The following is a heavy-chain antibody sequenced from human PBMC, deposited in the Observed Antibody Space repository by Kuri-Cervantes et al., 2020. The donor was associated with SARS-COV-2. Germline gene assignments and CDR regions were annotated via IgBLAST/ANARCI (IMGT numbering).Heavy chain of an antibody. D-gene: IGHD6-13*01. CDR2: INHSGST. Sequence: SQTLSLTCAVYGGSFSDYYWSWIRQPPGKGLEWIGEINHSGSTNYNPSLKSRVTISVDTSKNQFSLKLSSVTAADTAVYYCARGFSSSWYIHFDYWGQGTLVTVYS. CDR3: ARGFSSSWYIHFDY. J-gene: IGHJ4*02. CDR1: GGSFSDYY. V-gene: IGHV4-34*01.